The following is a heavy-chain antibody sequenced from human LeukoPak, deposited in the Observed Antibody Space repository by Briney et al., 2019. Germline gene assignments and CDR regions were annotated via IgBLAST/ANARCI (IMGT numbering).Heavy chain of an antibody. CDR2: FDPEDGET. D-gene: IGHD2-15*01. CDR1: GYTLTELS. J-gene: IGHJ6*02. CDR3: ATVLNCSGGSCYSALGGMDV. Sequence: GASVKVSCKVSGYTLTELSMHWVRQAPGKGLEWMGGFDPEDGETIYAQKFQGRVTMTEDTSTDTAYMELSSLGSEDTAVYYCATVLNCSGGSCYSALGGMDVWGQGTTVTVSS. V-gene: IGHV1-24*01.